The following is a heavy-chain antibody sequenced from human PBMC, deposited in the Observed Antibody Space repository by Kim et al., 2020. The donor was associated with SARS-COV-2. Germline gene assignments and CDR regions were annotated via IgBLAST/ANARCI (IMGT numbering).Heavy chain of an antibody. Sequence: ETLSLTCTVSGGSISSSSSYWGWIRQPPGKGLEWIGSIYYSGSTYYNPSLKSRVTISVDTSKNQFSLKLSSVTAADTAVYYCARDGSGYYYGVYYYYGMDVWGQGTTVTVSS. CDR2: IYYSGST. CDR1: GGSISSSSSY. J-gene: IGHJ6*02. D-gene: IGHD3-22*01. V-gene: IGHV4-39*02. CDR3: ARDGSGYYYGVYYYYGMDV.